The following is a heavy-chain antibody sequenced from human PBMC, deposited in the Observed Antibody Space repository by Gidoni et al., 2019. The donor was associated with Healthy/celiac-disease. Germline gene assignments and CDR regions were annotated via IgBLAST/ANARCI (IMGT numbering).Heavy chain of an antibody. CDR2: IIPSCGTA. Sequence: QVQPVQSGAEVQNPGSSVTLSCKASGGTFSSYAIRRVRQAPGQGLEWMGGIIPSCGTANCAQKCQGRVTITADESTSTAYMELSSLRSEDTAVYYCARAPPLRPYDPWGQGTLVTVSS. CDR1: GGTFSSYA. CDR3: ARAPPLRPYDP. J-gene: IGHJ5*02. V-gene: IGHV1-69*12.